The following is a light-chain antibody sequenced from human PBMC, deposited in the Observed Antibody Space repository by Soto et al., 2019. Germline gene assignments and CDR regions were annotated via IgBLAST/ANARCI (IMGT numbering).Light chain of an antibody. Sequence: QSVLTQPPSVSAAPGQKVTISCSGSTSNIGNNYVSWYQQLPGTAPKLLIYENNKRPSGIPDRFSGSKSGTSATLGITGLQTGDEADYYCGTWDSSLSAGNYVFGTGTNVTVL. CDR2: ENN. CDR3: GTWDSSLSAGNYV. V-gene: IGLV1-51*02. J-gene: IGLJ1*01. CDR1: TSNIGNNY.